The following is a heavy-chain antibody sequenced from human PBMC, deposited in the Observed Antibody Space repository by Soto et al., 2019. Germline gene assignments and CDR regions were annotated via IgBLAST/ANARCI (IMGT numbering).Heavy chain of an antibody. CDR2: IIPIFGTA. CDR1: GGTFSSYA. CDR3: ARDRFLEWLLPIHYYYYYGMDV. D-gene: IGHD3-3*01. Sequence: SVKVSCKASGGTFSSYAISWVRQAPGQGLEWMGGIIPIFGTANYAQKFQGRVTITADESTSTAYMELSSLRSEDTAVYYCARDRFLEWLLPIHYYYYYGMDVWGQGTTVTVSS. V-gene: IGHV1-69*13. J-gene: IGHJ6*02.